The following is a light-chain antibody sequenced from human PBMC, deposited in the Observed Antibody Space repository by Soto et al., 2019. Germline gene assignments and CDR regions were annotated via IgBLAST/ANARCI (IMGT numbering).Light chain of an antibody. V-gene: IGKV3-20*01. CDR3: QQYGSSQFT. CDR1: QSVSSSS. J-gene: IGKJ3*01. CDR2: DAS. Sequence: EIVLTQSPGTLSLSPGERATLSCRASQSVSSSSLAWYQQRRGQAPRLLIHDASSRATGIPDRFSGSGSGTDFSLRISRVEPDDFAVYYCQQYGSSQFTFGPGTKVDIK.